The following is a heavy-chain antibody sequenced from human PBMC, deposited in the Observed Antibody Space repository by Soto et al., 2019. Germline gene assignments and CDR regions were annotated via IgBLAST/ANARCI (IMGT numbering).Heavy chain of an antibody. D-gene: IGHD3-22*01. CDR1: GGTLSSYA. CDR3: ARGRSRGESWHARSFDY. Sequence: GASVKVSCKASGGTLSSYAISWVRQAAGQGLEWMGGIIPIFGTANYAQKFQGRVTITADKSTSTAYMELSSLRSEETAVYYCARGRSRGESWHARSFDYWGQGTLVTVST. J-gene: IGHJ4*02. V-gene: IGHV1-69*06. CDR2: IIPIFGTA.